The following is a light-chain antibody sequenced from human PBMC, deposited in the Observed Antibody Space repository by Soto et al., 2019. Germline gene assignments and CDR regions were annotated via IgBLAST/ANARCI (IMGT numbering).Light chain of an antibody. J-gene: IGKJ5*01. CDR3: QQRFNWIT. CDR1: QSVSSY. V-gene: IGKV3-11*01. CDR2: DAS. Sequence: EIVLTQSPATLSLSPGERATLSCRASQSVSSYLAWYQRKPGQAPRLLIYDASNRATGIPARFSGSGSGTDFTLTISSLEPEDFALYYCQQRFNWITFGQGTRLEI.